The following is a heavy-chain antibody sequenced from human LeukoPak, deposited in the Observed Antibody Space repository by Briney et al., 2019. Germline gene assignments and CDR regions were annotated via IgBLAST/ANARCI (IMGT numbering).Heavy chain of an antibody. V-gene: IGHV3-21*01. Sequence: GGSLRLSCAASGFTFSSYSMNWVRQAPGKGLEWVSSISSSSSYIYYADSVKSRFTISRDNAKNSLYLQMNSLRAEDTAVYYCARDRGRAAVANFDYWGQGTLVTVSS. CDR2: ISSSSSYI. CDR1: GFTFSSYS. J-gene: IGHJ4*02. D-gene: IGHD6-19*01. CDR3: ARDRGRAAVANFDY.